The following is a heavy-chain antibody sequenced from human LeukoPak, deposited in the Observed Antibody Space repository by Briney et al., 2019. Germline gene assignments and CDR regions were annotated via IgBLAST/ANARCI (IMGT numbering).Heavy chain of an antibody. V-gene: IGHV3-21*01. D-gene: IGHD3-22*01. Sequence: PGGSLRLSCAASGFTFSSYNMNWVRQAPGKGLEWVSSTTSSSSYIYYADSVKGRFTIDRDNSKNTVYLQMNNLRPDDTAIYFCARQEARNYYYEGLDYWGQGNLVTVSS. CDR3: ARQEARNYYYEGLDY. CDR2: TTSSSSYI. CDR1: GFTFSSYN. J-gene: IGHJ4*02.